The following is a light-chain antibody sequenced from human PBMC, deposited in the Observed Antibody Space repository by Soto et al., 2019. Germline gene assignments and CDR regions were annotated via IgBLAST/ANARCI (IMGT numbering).Light chain of an antibody. CDR3: SSYTSSSTYV. Sequence: QSALTQPPSVSGSPGQSVTISCTGTSSDVGTYNRVSWYQQPPGTAPKLMIYEVSNRPSGVPDRFSGSKSGNTASLTISGLQAEDEADSYCSSYTSSSTYVFGPGTKLTVL. J-gene: IGLJ1*01. V-gene: IGLV2-18*02. CDR2: EVS. CDR1: SSDVGTYNR.